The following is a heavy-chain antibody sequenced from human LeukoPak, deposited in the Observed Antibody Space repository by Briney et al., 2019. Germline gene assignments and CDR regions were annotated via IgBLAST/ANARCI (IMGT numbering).Heavy chain of an antibody. CDR3: ATELRMVYLDY. Sequence: GGSLRLSYAASGFTFSSYAISWVRQAPGKGLEWVSAISGSGGSTYYADSVKGRFTISRDNSKNTLYLQMNSLRAEDTAVYYCATELRMVYLDYWGQGTLVTVSS. CDR2: ISGSGGST. D-gene: IGHD2-8*01. CDR1: GFTFSSYA. V-gene: IGHV3-23*01. J-gene: IGHJ4*02.